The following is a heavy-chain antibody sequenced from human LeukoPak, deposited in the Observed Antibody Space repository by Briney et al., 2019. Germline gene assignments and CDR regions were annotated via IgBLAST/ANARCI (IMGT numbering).Heavy chain of an antibody. CDR2: GGT. D-gene: IGHD3-22*01. J-gene: IGHJ4*02. Sequence: GGTNYAQKFQGRVTMTRDTSISTAYMELSRLRSDDTAVYYCARNYRTYYYDSSGYYLGYWGQGTLVTVSS. V-gene: IGHV1-2*02. CDR3: ARNYRTYYYDSSGYYLGY.